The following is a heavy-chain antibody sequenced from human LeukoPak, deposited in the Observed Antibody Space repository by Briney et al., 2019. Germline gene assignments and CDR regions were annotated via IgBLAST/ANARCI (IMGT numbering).Heavy chain of an antibody. CDR1: GGSIINSIYY. CDR2: TSYSGST. CDR3: ARHRGIYGPGWFDP. Sequence: SETLSLTCTVSGGSIINSIYYWGWIRQPPGKGLEWIGTTSYSGSTYYNPSVKSRVTISVDTSKNQLSLKLSSVTAADTAVYYCARHRGIYGPGWFDPWGQGTLVTVSS. D-gene: IGHD4-17*01. V-gene: IGHV4-39*01. J-gene: IGHJ5*02.